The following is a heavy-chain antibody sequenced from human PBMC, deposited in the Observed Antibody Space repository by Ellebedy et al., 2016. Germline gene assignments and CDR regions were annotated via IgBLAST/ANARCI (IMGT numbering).Heavy chain of an antibody. V-gene: IGHV3-23*01. CDR2: ISGSGDTT. J-gene: IGHJ4*02. Sequence: GGSLRLSCAASGFIFRTNAMSWVRQAPGRGLEWVSSISGSGDTTAYADSVKGRFTVSMDNSKNTLYLYMNSLRGEDSALYYCARRNLPRTGPFDCWGQGTLVTVSS. CDR3: ARRNLPRTGPFDC. CDR1: GFIFRTNA. D-gene: IGHD1-14*01.